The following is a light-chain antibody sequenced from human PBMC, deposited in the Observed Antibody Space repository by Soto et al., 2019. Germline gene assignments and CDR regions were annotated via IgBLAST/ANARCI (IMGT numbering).Light chain of an antibody. V-gene: IGLV2-14*03. CDR3: SSYTSSNPYV. Sequence: QSALTQPASVSGSPGQSITISCTGTISDVSGYNFVSWYQQYPGKAPKLMIYDVSHRPSGVSNRFSGSKSGNTASLTISGLQAEDEADYYCSSYTSSNPYVFGAGTKVTVL. CDR2: DVS. J-gene: IGLJ1*01. CDR1: ISDVSGYNF.